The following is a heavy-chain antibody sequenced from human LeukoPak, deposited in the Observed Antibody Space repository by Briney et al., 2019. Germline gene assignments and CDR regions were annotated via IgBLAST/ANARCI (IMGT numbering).Heavy chain of an antibody. D-gene: IGHD3-3*01. V-gene: IGHV3-11*01. CDR2: ITSSDSTI. CDR3: ARGDFWSGYWYFDL. J-gene: IGHJ2*01. Sequence: GGSLRLPCAASGFTFSDYYMSWIRQAPGKGLEWVSYITSSDSTIYYADSVKGRFTISRDNAKNSLYLQMHSLRAEDTAVYYCARGDFWSGYWYFDLWGRGTLVTVSS. CDR1: GFTFSDYY.